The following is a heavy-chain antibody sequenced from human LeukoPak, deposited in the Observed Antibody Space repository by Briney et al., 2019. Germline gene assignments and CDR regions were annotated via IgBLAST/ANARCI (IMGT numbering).Heavy chain of an antibody. CDR3: ARERITGYYYYMDV. V-gene: IGHV3-48*03. CDR2: ISSGGSTL. CDR1: GFTFSSYE. D-gene: IGHD3-16*01. J-gene: IGHJ6*03. Sequence: GGSLRLSCAASGFTFSSYEMHWVRQAPGKGLEWVSYISSGGSTLYYADSVKGRFTISRDNAKSSLYLQMNSLRAEDTAVYYCARERITGYYYYMDVWGKGTTVTVS.